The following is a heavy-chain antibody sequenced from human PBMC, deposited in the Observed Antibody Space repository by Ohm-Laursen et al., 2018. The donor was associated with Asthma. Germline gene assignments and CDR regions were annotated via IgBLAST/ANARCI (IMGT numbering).Heavy chain of an antibody. CDR2: IDWDDDK. D-gene: IGHD3-22*01. Sequence: TQTLTLTCTFSGFSLSTSGMCVSWIRQPPGKALEWLALIDWDDDKYYSTSLKTRLTISKDTSKNQVVLTMTNMDPVDTATYYCARIPRTYYYDSSGYSAGLDYYGMDVWGQGTTVTVSS. CDR1: GFSLSTSGMC. V-gene: IGHV2-70*01. CDR3: ARIPRTYYYDSSGYSAGLDYYGMDV. J-gene: IGHJ6*02.